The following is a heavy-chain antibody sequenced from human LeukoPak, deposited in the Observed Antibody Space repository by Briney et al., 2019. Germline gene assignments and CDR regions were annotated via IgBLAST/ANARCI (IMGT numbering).Heavy chain of an antibody. D-gene: IGHD3/OR15-3a*01. CDR2: VSFNGDST. CDR1: GFAFSRFG. Sequence: GGSLRLSCAASGFAFSRFGMHWVRQPPGKGLEFVSAVSFNGDSTYYADSVKGRFTISRDNSKNTLYLQMGSLKTEDMAVYYCARADYCFSTGPNPKPLDFWGQGTLVTVSS. J-gene: IGHJ4*02. V-gene: IGHV3-64*02. CDR3: ARADYCFSTGPNPKPLDF.